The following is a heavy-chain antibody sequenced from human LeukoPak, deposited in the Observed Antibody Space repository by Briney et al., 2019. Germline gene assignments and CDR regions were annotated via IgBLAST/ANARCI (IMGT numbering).Heavy chain of an antibody. V-gene: IGHV3-11*04. CDR2: ISSSGSTI. D-gene: IGHD2-2*01. CDR1: GFTFSDYY. J-gene: IGHJ6*03. Sequence: PGGSLRLSCAASGFTFSDYYMSWIRQAPGKGLEWVSYISSSGSTIYYADSVKGRFTISRDNAKNSLYLQMNSLRAEDTAVYYCASSPLYCSSTSCSPIYMDVWGKGTTVTVSS. CDR3: ASSPLYCSSTSCSPIYMDV.